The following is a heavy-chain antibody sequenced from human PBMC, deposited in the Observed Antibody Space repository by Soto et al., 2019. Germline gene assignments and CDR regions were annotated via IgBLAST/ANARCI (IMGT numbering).Heavy chain of an antibody. Sequence: SETLSLTCAVYVGSFSGYYWSWIRQPPGKGLEWIGEINHSGSTNYNPSLKSRVTISVDTSKNQFSLKLSSVTAADTAVYYCARGEWELYFDPWGQGTLVTVSS. J-gene: IGHJ5*02. CDR2: INHSGST. CDR1: VGSFSGYY. D-gene: IGHD1-26*01. CDR3: ARGEWELYFDP. V-gene: IGHV4-34*01.